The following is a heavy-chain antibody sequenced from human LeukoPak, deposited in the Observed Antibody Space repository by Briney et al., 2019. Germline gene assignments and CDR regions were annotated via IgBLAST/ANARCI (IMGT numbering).Heavy chain of an antibody. CDR3: ASLGPLARGQDQSSEINYGSGSYQAPYYFDY. CDR1: GYTFTSYG. D-gene: IGHD3-10*01. V-gene: IGHV1-18*01. CDR2: ISAYNGNT. J-gene: IGHJ4*02. Sequence: VASVKVSCKASGYTFTSYGISWVRQAPGQGLEWMGWISAYNGNTNYAQKLQGRVTMTTDTSTSTAYMELRSLRSDDTAVYYCASLGPLARGQDQSSEINYGSGSYQAPYYFDYWGQGTLVTVSS.